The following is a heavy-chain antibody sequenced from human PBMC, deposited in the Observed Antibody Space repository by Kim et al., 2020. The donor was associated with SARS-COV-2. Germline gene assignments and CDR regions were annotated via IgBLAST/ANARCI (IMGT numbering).Heavy chain of an antibody. CDR2: TT. J-gene: IGHJ4*02. D-gene: IGHD6-13*01. CDR3: ARVLGSSSDY. V-gene: IGHV4-34*01. Sequence: TTNSNPPLKSRVTISVDTSKNQFSLKLSSVTAADTAVYYCARVLGSSSDYWGQGTLVTVSS.